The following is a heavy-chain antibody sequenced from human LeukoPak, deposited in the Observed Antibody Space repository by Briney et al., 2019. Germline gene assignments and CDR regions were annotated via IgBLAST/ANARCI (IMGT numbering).Heavy chain of an antibody. CDR1: GFTFSNYG. D-gene: IGHD5-24*01. Sequence: PGGSLRLSCVASGFTFSNYGIHWVRQAPGKGLEWVASISWDGRNKRYADSVTGRFTISRDNSQNTLYLQMNSLRAEDTAVYYCARDIGGMATDYYFDYWGQGTLVTVSS. CDR3: ARDIGGMATDYYFDY. J-gene: IGHJ4*02. CDR2: ISWDGRNK. V-gene: IGHV3-30*03.